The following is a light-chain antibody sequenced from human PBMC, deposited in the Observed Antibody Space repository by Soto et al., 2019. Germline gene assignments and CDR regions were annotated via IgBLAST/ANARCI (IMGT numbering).Light chain of an antibody. CDR2: GAS. CDR3: QQYGRSPVT. CDR1: QSVSSN. V-gene: IGKV3-20*01. J-gene: IGKJ2*01. Sequence: ERVMTQSPATLSVSPGEKVTLSCRASQSVSSNLACYQQKPGQAPRLLIYGASTRATGVPDRFSGSGSGTDFSLTISRVEPEDFAVYYCQQYGRSPVTFGQGTKVDI.